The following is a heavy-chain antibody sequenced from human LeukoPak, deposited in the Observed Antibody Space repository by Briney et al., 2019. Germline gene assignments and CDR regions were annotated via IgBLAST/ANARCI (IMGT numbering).Heavy chain of an antibody. CDR3: AKDEAWGRYKD. CDR2: ISPSGGIT. J-gene: IGHJ1*01. V-gene: IGHV3-23*01. CDR1: GFSFSSYE. D-gene: IGHD3-16*01. Sequence: GSLRLSCAASGFSFSSYEMNWVRQAPGKGLEWVSGISPSGGITYYTDSVKGRFTISRDNSKHTVSLQMNSLRGEDTAVYYCAKDEAWGRYKDWGQGTLVTVSS.